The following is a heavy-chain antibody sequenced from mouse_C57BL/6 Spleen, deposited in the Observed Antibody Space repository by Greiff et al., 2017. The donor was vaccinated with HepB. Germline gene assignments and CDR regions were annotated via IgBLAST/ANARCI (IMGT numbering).Heavy chain of an antibody. V-gene: IGHV1-15*01. Sequence: QVQLKQSGAELVRPGASVTLSCKASGYTFTDYEMHWVKQTPVPGLEWIGAIDPETGGTAYNQKFQGKAILTADKSSSTAYMELRSLTSEDSAVYYCTRFRAWFAYWGQGTLVTVSA. CDR2: IDPETGGT. J-gene: IGHJ3*01. CDR3: TRFRAWFAY. CDR1: GYTFTDYE.